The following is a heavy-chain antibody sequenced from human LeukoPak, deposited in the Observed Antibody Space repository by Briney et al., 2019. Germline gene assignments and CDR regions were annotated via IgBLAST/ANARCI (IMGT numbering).Heavy chain of an antibody. CDR1: GGSFSGYY. J-gene: IGHJ4*02. Sequence: PSETLSLTCAVYGGSFSGYYWSWIRQHPEKGLEWIGYIHYSGGTYYNPSLKSRISISLDTSKNQFSLKLNSVTAADTAVYYCAVLHPFDYWGQGALVTVSS. CDR3: AVLHPFDY. V-gene: IGHV4-31*11. CDR2: IHYSGGT.